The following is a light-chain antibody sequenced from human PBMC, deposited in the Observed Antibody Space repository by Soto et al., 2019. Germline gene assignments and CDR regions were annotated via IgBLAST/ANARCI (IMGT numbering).Light chain of an antibody. Sequence: QSALTQPASVSGSPGQSITISCTGTSSDIGGYNYISWYQQLPGKAPKFIISDVRNRPSGVSNSFSGSRSGNTAYLTISGLQAEDEADYYCSSYTSSSTVIFGGGTKLTVL. J-gene: IGLJ2*01. V-gene: IGLV2-14*01. CDR1: SSDIGGYNY. CDR3: SSYTSSSTVI. CDR2: DVR.